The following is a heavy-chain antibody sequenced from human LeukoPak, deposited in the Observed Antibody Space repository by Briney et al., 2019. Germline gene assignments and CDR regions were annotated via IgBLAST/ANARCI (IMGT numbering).Heavy chain of an antibody. Sequence: GASVKVSCKASGYTFTDYYMHWVRQAPGQGLEWMGWINPSSGGTNYAQKFQGRVTMTRDTSINIDYMELSGLRSDDTAVYYCARDLNGGNSAWGQGTLVTVSS. CDR3: ARDLNGGNSA. CDR1: GYTFTDYY. V-gene: IGHV1-2*02. CDR2: INPSSGGT. D-gene: IGHD4-23*01. J-gene: IGHJ5*02.